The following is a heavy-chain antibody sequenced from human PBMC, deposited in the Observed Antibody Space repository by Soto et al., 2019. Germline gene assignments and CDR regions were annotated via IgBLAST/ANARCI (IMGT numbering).Heavy chain of an antibody. CDR1: GYTLTELS. Sequence: ASVKVSCKVSGYTLTELSMHWVRQAPGKGLEWMGGFDPEDGETIYAQKFQGRVTMTEDTSTDTAYMELSSLRSEDTAVYYCATNLPGRGGGYYYYMDVWGKGTTVTVSS. CDR2: FDPEDGET. V-gene: IGHV1-24*01. J-gene: IGHJ6*03. CDR3: ATNLPGRGGGYYYYMDV. D-gene: IGHD2-15*01.